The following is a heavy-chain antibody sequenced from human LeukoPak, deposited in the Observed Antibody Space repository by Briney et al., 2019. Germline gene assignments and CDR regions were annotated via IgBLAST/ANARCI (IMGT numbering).Heavy chain of an antibody. D-gene: IGHD1-26*01. CDR2: IIPIFGTA. Sequence: SVKVSCKAFGGTFSSYAISWVRQAPGQGLEWMGGIIPIFGTANYAQNFQGRVTITTDESTSTAYMELSSLRSEDTAVYYCARSIVGATPGFDXXXQGTLVTVSS. CDR3: ARSIVGATPGFDX. CDR1: GGTFSSYA. J-gene: IGHJ4*02. V-gene: IGHV1-69*05.